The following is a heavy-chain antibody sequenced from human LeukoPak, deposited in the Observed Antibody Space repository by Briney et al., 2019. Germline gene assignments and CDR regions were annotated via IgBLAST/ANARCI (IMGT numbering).Heavy chain of an antibody. V-gene: IGHV1-46*01. D-gene: IGHD3-16*02. CDR3: ARVQARLRLGELSLSY. J-gene: IGHJ4*02. Sequence: GASVKVSCKASGYTFTSYYMHWVRQAPGQGLKWLGIINPSGGSTSYAQKFQGRVTITRDTSTSTVYMELSSLRSEDTAVYYCARVQARLRLGELSLSYWGQGTLVTVSS. CDR1: GYTFTSYY. CDR2: INPSGGST.